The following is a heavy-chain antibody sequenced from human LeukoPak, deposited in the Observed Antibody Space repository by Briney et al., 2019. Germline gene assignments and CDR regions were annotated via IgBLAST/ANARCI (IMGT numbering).Heavy chain of an antibody. CDR3: AELGITMIGGV. CDR1: GFTFSSYE. D-gene: IGHD3-10*02. J-gene: IGHJ6*04. CDR2: ISSSGSTI. Sequence: PGRTLRLSCAASGFTFSSYEMNWVRQAPEKGLEWVSYISSSGSTIYYADSVKGRFTISRDNAKNSLYLQMNSLRAEDTAVYYCAELGITMIGGVWGKGTTVTISS. V-gene: IGHV3-48*03.